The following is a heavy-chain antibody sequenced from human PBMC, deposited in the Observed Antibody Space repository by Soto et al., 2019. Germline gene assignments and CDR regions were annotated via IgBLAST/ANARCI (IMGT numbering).Heavy chain of an antibody. Sequence: HPGGSLRLSCAASGFTFSSFEMSWVRQAPGKGLEWISYISSNGVTKFHADSVKDRSSISRDNSKNSVHLQLRSLRVEDTAVYYCARADALYCESRLFWGRGTQGTVS. J-gene: IGHJ1*01. CDR2: ISSNGVTK. CDR1: GFTFSSFE. CDR3: ARADALYCESRLF. V-gene: IGHV3-48*03. D-gene: IGHD2-21*01.